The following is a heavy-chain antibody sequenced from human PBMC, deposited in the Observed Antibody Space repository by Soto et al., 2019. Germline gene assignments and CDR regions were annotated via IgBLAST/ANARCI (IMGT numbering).Heavy chain of an antibody. CDR2: MNPSSGVT. D-gene: IGHD2-15*01. CDR1: GYTFSNYD. V-gene: IGHV1-8*01. Sequence: QVQVVQSGSEVKKPGASVKVSCTASGYTFSNYDIHWVRQATGQGLEWMGWMNPSSGVTGYAQKFQDRVSMTRDTSIRTAYMELSSLRSDDTAVYYCARGYEAALGYFFDYWGQGTLVTVFS. CDR3: ARGYEAALGYFFDY. J-gene: IGHJ4*02.